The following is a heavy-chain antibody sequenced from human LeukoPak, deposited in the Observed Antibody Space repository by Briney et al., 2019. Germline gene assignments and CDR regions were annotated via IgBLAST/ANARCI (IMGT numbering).Heavy chain of an antibody. CDR2: INLSGST. CDR3: ASSSGYYPNYSYYMDV. Sequence: SETLSLTCAVYGRSFSDYYWSWIRQPPGKGLEWIGEINLSGSTNYNVSLKSRVTISVDASKKQCSLRLSSMTAADTAVYYCASSSGYYPNYSYYMDVWGKGTTVTVSS. D-gene: IGHD3-22*01. V-gene: IGHV4-34*01. J-gene: IGHJ6*03. CDR1: GRSFSDYY.